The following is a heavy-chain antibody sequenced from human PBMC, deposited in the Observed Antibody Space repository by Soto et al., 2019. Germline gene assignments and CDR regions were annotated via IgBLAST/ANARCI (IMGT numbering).Heavy chain of an antibody. CDR3: ARYGTRGDW. CDR2: ISSSGLTT. CDR1: GFNFRLYE. J-gene: IGHJ5*01. Sequence: GGSLRLSCQASGFNFRLYEMHWVRKAPGKGLEWVSYISSSGLTTYYADLAEGRFTISRDNAKDSLYPHLNSLRVGDTAVYYCARYGTRGDWWGLGTQVTVSS. D-gene: IGHD3-10*01. V-gene: IGHV3-48*03.